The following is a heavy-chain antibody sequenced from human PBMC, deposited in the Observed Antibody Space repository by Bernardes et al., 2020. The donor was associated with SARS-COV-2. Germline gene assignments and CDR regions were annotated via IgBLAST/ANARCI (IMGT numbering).Heavy chain of an antibody. V-gene: IGHV1-69*04. CDR1: GGTFSNYG. Sequence: SVKVSCKAPGGTFSNYGISWLRQAPGEGLEWLGRILPSLGAPNYAQLLQGRVTISADKSTSTSYMELTSLRSDDTAVYYCARDIPYVWGRNRRPLYFDSWGQGTPVSVSS. CDR3: ARDIPYVWGRNRRPLYFDS. CDR2: ILPSLGAP. D-gene: IGHD3-16*02. J-gene: IGHJ4*02.